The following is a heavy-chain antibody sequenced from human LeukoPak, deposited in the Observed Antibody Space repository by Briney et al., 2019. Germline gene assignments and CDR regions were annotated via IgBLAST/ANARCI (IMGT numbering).Heavy chain of an antibody. D-gene: IGHD3-22*01. Sequence: ASVKVSCKVSGYTLTELSMHWVRQAPGKGLEWMGGFDPEDGETIYAQKFQGRVTMTEDTSTDTAYMELSSLRSEDTAVYYCATEDIVVVSSGTRYNWFDPWGQGTLVTVSP. J-gene: IGHJ5*02. CDR1: GYTLTELS. CDR2: FDPEDGET. CDR3: ATEDIVVVSSGTRYNWFDP. V-gene: IGHV1-24*01.